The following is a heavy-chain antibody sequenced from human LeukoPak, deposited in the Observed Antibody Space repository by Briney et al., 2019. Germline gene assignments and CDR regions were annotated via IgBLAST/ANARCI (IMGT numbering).Heavy chain of an antibody. CDR2: INAGNGNT. D-gene: IGHD7-27*01. CDR1: GYTFISYA. J-gene: IGHJ3*02. V-gene: IGHV1-3*01. CDR3: TKVRSLGALDDAFDI. Sequence: ASVKVSCKASGYTFISYAMHWVRQAPGQRLEWVGWINAGNGNTKYSQKFQGRVTIARDTSANTTYMELSSLRSEDTAVYYCTKVRSLGALDDAFDIWGQGTMVTVSS.